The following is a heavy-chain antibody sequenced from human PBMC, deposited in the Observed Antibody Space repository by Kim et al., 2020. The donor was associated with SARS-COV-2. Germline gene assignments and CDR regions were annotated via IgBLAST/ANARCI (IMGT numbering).Heavy chain of an antibody. J-gene: IGHJ4*02. CDR2: INPNSGGT. V-gene: IGHV1-2*02. Sequence: ASVKVSCKASGYTFTGYYMHWVRQAPGQGLEWMGWINPNSGGTNYAQKFQGRVTMTRDTSISTAYMELSRLRSDDTAVYYCARAYSGSGSSPGLGYWGQGTLVTVSS. D-gene: IGHD5-12*01. CDR1: GYTFTGYY. CDR3: ARAYSGSGSSPGLGY.